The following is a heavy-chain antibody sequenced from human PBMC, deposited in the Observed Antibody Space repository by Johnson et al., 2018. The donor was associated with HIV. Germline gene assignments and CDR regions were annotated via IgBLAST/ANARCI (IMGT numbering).Heavy chain of an antibody. V-gene: IGHV3-9*01. CDR2: ISWNSGSI. CDR3: AKTLRFLEWLDDAFDI. Sequence: VQLVESGGGLVQPGRSLRLSCAASGFTFDDYAMHWVRQAPGKGLEWVSGISWNSGSIGYADSVKGRFTLSIDNSKNTLYLQMNSLRAEDTAVYYCAKTLRFLEWLDDAFDIWGQGTMVTVSS. CDR1: GFTFDDYA. J-gene: IGHJ3*02. D-gene: IGHD3-3*01.